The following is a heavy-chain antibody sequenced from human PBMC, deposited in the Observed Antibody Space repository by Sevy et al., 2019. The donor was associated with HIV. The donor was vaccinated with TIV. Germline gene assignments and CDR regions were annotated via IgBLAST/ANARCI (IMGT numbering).Heavy chain of an antibody. CDR1: EFSVTDNY. CDR3: ARDRYYDASGYYSYYYGLDF. J-gene: IGHJ6*02. Sequence: GGSLRLSCAASEFSVTDNYMSWVRQAPGKGLEWVSTIYSGGSTFYADSVKGRFTVSRDNSKNTLYLHRNSLRAEDTAVYYCARDRYYDASGYYSYYYGLDFWGQGTTVTVSS. CDR2: IYSGGST. D-gene: IGHD3-22*01. V-gene: IGHV3-66*01.